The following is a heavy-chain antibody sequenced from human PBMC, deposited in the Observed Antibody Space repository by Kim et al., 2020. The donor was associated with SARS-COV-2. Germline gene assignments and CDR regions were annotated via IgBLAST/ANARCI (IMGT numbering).Heavy chain of an antibody. V-gene: IGHV3-7*03. Sequence: DSVKGRFTISSDNAKNSLYLQMNSLRAEDTAVYYCARVREWVGGPDAFDIWGQGTMVTVSS. J-gene: IGHJ3*02. CDR3: ARVREWVGGPDAFDI. D-gene: IGHD2-15*01.